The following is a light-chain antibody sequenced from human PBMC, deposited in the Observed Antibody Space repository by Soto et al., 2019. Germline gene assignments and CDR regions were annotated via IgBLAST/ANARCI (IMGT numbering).Light chain of an antibody. J-gene: IGKJ2*01. Sequence: EIVMTQSPATLSVSPGERATLSCRASQSISTELAWYQQKPGQPPRLLIYSASTRATGVPARFTGSGSGSEFTLTISGLQSEDFAVYYCQQGHNLPLTFGQGNRLEI. V-gene: IGKV3-15*01. CDR3: QQGHNLPLT. CDR1: QSISTE. CDR2: SAS.